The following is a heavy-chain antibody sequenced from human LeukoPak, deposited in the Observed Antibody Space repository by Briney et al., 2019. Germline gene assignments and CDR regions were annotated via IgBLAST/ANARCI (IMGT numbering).Heavy chain of an antibody. V-gene: IGHV1-8*03. CDR3: ARRPRLGRGYYRTHWFDP. J-gene: IGHJ5*02. Sequence: ASVKVSCKASGYTFTSYDINWVRQATGQGLEWMGWMNPNSGNAGYAQKFQGRVTITRDTSISTAYMELSSLRSEDTAVYYCARRPRLGRGYYRTHWFDPWGQGTLVTVSS. D-gene: IGHD3-22*01. CDR2: MNPNSGNA. CDR1: GYTFTSYD.